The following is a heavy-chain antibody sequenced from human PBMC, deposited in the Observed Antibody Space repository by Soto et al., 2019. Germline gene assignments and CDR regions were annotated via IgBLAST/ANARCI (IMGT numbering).Heavy chain of an antibody. V-gene: IGHV3-23*01. J-gene: IGHJ5*02. Sequence: VGSLRLSCAASGFTFSSYAMSWVRQAPGKGLEWVSAISGSGGSTYYADSVKGRFTISRDNSKNTLYLQMNSLRAEDTAVYYCAKGPVSSGLYNWFDPWGQGTLVTVSS. CDR2: ISGSGGST. CDR3: AKGPVSSGLYNWFDP. CDR1: GFTFSSYA. D-gene: IGHD3-22*01.